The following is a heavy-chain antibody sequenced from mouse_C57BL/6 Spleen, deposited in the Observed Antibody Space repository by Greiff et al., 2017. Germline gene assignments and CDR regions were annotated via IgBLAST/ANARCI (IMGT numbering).Heavy chain of an antibody. V-gene: IGHV1-74*01. Sequence: QVQLQQPGAELVKPGASVKVSCKASGYTFTSYWMHWVKQRPGQGLEWIGRIHPSDSDTNYNQKFKGKATLTVDNSSSTAYMQLRSLTSEDSAFYYCAYYGSKENAWFAYWGQGTLVTVSA. CDR1: GYTFTSYW. D-gene: IGHD1-1*01. CDR3: AYYGSKENAWFAY. J-gene: IGHJ3*01. CDR2: IHPSDSDT.